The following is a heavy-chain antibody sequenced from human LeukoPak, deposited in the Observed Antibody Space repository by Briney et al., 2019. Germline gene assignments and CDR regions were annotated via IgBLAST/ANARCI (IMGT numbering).Heavy chain of an antibody. CDR2: ISWNSDSI. J-gene: IGHJ4*02. D-gene: IGHD1-26*01. Sequence: GGSLRLSCAASGFTFDDYAMHWVRQAPGEGLEWVSGISWNSDSIGYADSVKGRFTISRDNAKNTLYLQMNSLRAEDTAVYYCARVGASVGALDYWGQGTLVTVSS. V-gene: IGHV3-9*01. CDR1: GFTFDDYA. CDR3: ARVGASVGALDY.